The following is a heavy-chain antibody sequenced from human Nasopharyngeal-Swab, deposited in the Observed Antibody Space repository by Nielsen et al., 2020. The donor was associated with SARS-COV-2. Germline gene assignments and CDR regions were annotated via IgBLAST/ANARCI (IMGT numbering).Heavy chain of an antibody. CDR1: GGSFSGYY. V-gene: IGHV4-34*01. CDR3: ARVPPIAVAGKGVDV. D-gene: IGHD6-19*01. J-gene: IGHJ6*02. CDR2: INHSGST. Sequence: SETLSLTCAVYGGSFSGYYWIWIRQPPGKGLKWIGEINHSGSTNYNPSLKSRVTISVDTSKNQFSLKLSSVTAADTAVYYCARVPPIAVAGKGVDVWGQGTTVTVSS.